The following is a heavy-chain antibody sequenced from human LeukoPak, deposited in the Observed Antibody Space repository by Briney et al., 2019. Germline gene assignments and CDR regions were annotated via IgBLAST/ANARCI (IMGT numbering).Heavy chain of an antibody. V-gene: IGHV3-30*04. CDR3: ATYRQVLLPFES. D-gene: IGHD2-8*02. CDR2: ISYDGSNK. J-gene: IGHJ4*02. Sequence: GGSLRLSCAASGFTFSTYAMHWVRQAPGKGLEWVAVISYDGSNKYYADSVKGRSTISRDNSKNTLFLQMNSLRAEDTAIYYCATYRQVLLPFESWGQGTLVTVSS. CDR1: GFTFSTYA.